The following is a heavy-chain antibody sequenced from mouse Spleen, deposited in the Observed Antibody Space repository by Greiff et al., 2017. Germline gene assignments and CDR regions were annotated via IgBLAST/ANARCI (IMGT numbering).Heavy chain of an antibody. CDR2: INPNNGGT. D-gene: IGHD1-1*01. CDR1: GYTFTDYN. V-gene: IGHV1-18*01. CDR3: ARLNYGSSYWYFDV. J-gene: IGHJ1*03. Sequence: VQLQQSGPELVKPGASVKISCKASGYTFTDYNMDWVKQSHGKSLEWIGDINPNNGGTNYNQKFKGKATLTVDKSSSTAYMELRSLTSEDTAVYYGARLNYGSSYWYFDVWGTGTTVTVSS.